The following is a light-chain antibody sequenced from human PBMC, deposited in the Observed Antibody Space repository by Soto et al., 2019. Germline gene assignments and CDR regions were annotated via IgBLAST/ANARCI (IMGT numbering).Light chain of an antibody. CDR2: DAS. V-gene: IGKV3-11*01. CDR1: QSVSSY. J-gene: IGKJ1*01. Sequence: EIVLTQSPATLSLSPGERATLSCRASQSVSSYLAWYQQKPGQAPRLLIYDASNRATGIPARFSGSGSGTDFTLTISSLEPEDFAVYYCQQRSNWPPRGTLGQGTKVEIK. CDR3: QQRSNWPPRGT.